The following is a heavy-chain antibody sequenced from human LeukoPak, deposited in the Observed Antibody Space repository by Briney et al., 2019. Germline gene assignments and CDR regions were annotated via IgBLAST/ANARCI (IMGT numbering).Heavy chain of an antibody. D-gene: IGHD6-13*01. CDR3: ARARYSSSWLFDY. CDR2: IYYSGST. J-gene: IGHJ4*02. Sequence: SETLSLTCTVSGGSISSSSYYWGWIRQPPGKGLEWIGSIYYSGSTYYNPSLKSRVTISVDTSKNQFSLKLSSVTAADTAVYYCARARYSSSWLFDYWGQGTLVTVSS. CDR1: GGSISSSSYY. V-gene: IGHV4-39*07.